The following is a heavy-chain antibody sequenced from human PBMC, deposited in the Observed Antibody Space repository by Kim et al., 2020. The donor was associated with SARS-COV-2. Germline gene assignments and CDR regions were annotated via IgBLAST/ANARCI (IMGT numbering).Heavy chain of an antibody. Sequence: GGSLRLSCAASGFTLNNYWMHWVRQAPGKGLVWVSRINTDGSTTTYVDSVKGRFTISRDNAKNTLYLQMNSLRAEDTAVYYCARGEYYSYWGQGTLVTVS. J-gene: IGHJ4*02. CDR2: INTDGSTT. CDR3: ARGEYYSY. CDR1: GFTLNNYW. D-gene: IGHD3-10*01. V-gene: IGHV3-74*01.